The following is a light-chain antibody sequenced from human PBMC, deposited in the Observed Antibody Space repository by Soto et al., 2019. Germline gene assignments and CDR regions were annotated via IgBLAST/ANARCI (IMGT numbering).Light chain of an antibody. CDR1: QGISSY. CDR3: QHLNSYPPT. V-gene: IGKV1-9*01. CDR2: AAS. Sequence: DIQLTQSPSFLSASVGDSVTITCRASQGISSYLAWYQQKPGKAPKLLIYAASTLLSGVPSRFSGSGSGTEFTLTISSLQPEDFATYYCQHLNSYPPTFGPGTKVDIK. J-gene: IGKJ3*01.